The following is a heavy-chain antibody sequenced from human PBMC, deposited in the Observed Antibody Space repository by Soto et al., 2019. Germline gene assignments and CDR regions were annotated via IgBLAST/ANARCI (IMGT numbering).Heavy chain of an antibody. Sequence: WGSLRLSCAASGFSFSSYEMNWVRQAPGKGLEWVSSISSRSTFINYADSVKGRFTISRDNDKGLVYLQMNSLRAEDTAVYYCARDPPLSMIVVVGVDDFWGQGTLVTVSS. V-gene: IGHV3-21*06. D-gene: IGHD3-22*01. J-gene: IGHJ4*02. CDR2: ISSRSTFI. CDR1: GFSFSSYE. CDR3: ARDPPLSMIVVVGVDDF.